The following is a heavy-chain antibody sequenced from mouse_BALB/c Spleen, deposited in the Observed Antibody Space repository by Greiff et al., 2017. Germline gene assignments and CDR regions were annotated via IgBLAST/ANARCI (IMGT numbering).Heavy chain of an antibody. Sequence: SGAELVRPGSSVKISCKASGYAFSSYWMNWVKQRPGQGLEWIGQIYPGDGDTNYNGKFKGKATLTADKSSSTAYMQLSSLTSEDSAVYFCARYGYDGAWFAYWGQGTLVTVSA. V-gene: IGHV1-80*01. CDR2: IYPGDGDT. J-gene: IGHJ3*01. D-gene: IGHD2-14*01. CDR3: ARYGYDGAWFAY. CDR1: GYAFSSYW.